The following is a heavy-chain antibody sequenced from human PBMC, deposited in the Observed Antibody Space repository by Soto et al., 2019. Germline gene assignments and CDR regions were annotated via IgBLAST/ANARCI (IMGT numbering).Heavy chain of an antibody. CDR3: VQTTGWPGFDF. CDR1: GFAVSSKY. Sequence: EVQLVESGGGLIHPGGSLRLSCAASGFAVSSKYMTWVRQAPGKGLEWVAVIYGGGTTYYADSVKGRFTIYRDTSKNTLYLQMNSLLAEDTAVYYCVQTTGWPGFDFWGQGTLVTVSS. J-gene: IGHJ4*02. V-gene: IGHV3-53*01. CDR2: IYGGGTT. D-gene: IGHD6-19*01.